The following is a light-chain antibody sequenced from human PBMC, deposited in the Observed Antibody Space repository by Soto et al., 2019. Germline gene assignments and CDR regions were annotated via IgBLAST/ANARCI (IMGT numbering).Light chain of an antibody. Sequence: EIVLTQSPGTLSLSPGERATLSCRASQSISSSYLAWYQQKPGQAPSLLVYGVSSRATGIPDRFSGSGSGTDFTLTISILEPEDFVLYYCPQYSSTFWTLVQGNKVEMK. CDR2: GVS. CDR3: PQYSSTFWT. CDR1: QSISSSY. V-gene: IGKV3-20*01. J-gene: IGKJ1*01.